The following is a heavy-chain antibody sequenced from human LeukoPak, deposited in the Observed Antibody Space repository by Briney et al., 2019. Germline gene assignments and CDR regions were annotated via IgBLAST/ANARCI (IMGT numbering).Heavy chain of an antibody. CDR3: ARVLSHSYYYMDV. CDR2: IYYSGST. CDR1: GVSISSYY. J-gene: IGHJ6*03. Sequence: SETLSLTCTVSGVSISSYYWSWIRQPPGKGLEWIGYIYYSGSTNYNPSPKKRVIISVDTSKKPFSLTMSSVTAAETAVYYCARVLSHSYYYMDVWGKGTTVTVSS. V-gene: IGHV4-59*01. D-gene: IGHD2-15*01.